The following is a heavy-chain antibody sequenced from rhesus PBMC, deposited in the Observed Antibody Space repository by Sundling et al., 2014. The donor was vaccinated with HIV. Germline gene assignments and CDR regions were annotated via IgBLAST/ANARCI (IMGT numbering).Heavy chain of an antibody. CDR1: GFTFRNYW. CDR3: ARDRYQIYRLNGLDS. J-gene: IGHJ6*01. D-gene: IGHD3-3*01. V-gene: IGHV3-28*02. Sequence: EVQLVESGGGLVKPGGSLRLSCAASGFTFRNYWMYWVRQAPGKGLEWISAINSVGTRTYYADSVRGRFTISRENAKNILSLQIDILRPEDTAVYYCARDRYQIYRLNGLDSWGQGVVVTVSS. CDR2: INSVGTRT.